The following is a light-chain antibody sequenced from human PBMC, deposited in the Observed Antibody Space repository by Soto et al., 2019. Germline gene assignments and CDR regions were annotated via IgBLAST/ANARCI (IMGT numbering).Light chain of an antibody. CDR1: SSNIGSNY. Sequence: QSVLTQPPSASGTPGQRVIISCSGSSSNIGSNYVYWYQQLPGTAPKLLIYRNNQRPSGVPDRFSGSKSGTSASLAISGLRSEDEADYYCAASDDSLSGQVFGTGTKLTVL. CDR2: RNN. CDR3: AASDDSLSGQV. V-gene: IGLV1-47*01. J-gene: IGLJ1*01.